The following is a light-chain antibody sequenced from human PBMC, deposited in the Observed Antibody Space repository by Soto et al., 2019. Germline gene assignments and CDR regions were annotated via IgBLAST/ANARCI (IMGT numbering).Light chain of an antibody. CDR2: DAS. J-gene: IGKJ2*01. CDR3: QEYKTYA. V-gene: IGKV1-5*01. CDR1: QTIGDW. Sequence: DIPLTQSPSTLSASVGDRLNITCRASQTIGDWLAWYQQKPGKAPEVLIYDASTLATGVPSRFSGSGSGTEFTLTISSLQTEDSAIFFCQEYKTYAFGPGTKVDIK.